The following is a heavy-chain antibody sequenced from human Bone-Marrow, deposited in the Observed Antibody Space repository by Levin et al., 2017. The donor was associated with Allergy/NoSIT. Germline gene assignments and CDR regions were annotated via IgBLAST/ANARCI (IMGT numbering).Heavy chain of an antibody. CDR2: ISWNSGSI. J-gene: IGHJ3*01. Sequence: LSLTCAASGFTFEDSAMHWVRQVPGKGLEWVSGISWNSGSIGYADSVKGRFTISRDNTKNSLYLLLSSLRTEDTALYYCAKDAGVTTKSTFDLWGRGTVVTVSS. CDR3: AKDAGVTTKSTFDL. D-gene: IGHD1-1*01. V-gene: IGHV3-9*01. CDR1: GFTFEDSA.